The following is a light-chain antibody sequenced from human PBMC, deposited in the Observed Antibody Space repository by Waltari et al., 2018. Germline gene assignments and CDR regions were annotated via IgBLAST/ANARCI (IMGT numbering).Light chain of an antibody. CDR3: CSYAGASTVV. Sequence: QSALTQPASVSGSPGQSITIPCTGTSSDVGSSNLVSWYQHHPGKAPKLLIYGANKRPSGVSKRFSGSKSGNTASLTISGLQAEDEADYYCCSYAGASTVVFGGGTRVTVL. CDR2: GAN. J-gene: IGLJ2*01. CDR1: SSDVGSSNL. V-gene: IGLV2-23*01.